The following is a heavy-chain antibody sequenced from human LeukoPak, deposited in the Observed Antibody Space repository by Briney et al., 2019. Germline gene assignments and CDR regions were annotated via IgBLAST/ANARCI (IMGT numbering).Heavy chain of an antibody. CDR3: TTVGTSNWYADY. CDR1: GFTFNNAW. CDR2: IKSKTDGGTT. J-gene: IGHJ4*02. V-gene: IGHV3-15*01. Sequence: PGGSLRLSCAASGFTFNNAWMSWVRQAPGKGLVWVDRIKSKTDGGTTEYAAPVKGRFIISGDDSKNTLYVQMNSLKTEDTAVYYCTTVGTSNWYADYWGQGTLVTVSS. D-gene: IGHD6-13*01.